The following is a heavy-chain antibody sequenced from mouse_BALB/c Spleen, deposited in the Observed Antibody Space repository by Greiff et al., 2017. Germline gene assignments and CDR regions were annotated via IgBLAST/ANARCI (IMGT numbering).Heavy chain of an antibody. J-gene: IGHJ3*01. V-gene: IGHV5-6-4*01. CDR3: TRVDDYDGFAY. CDR1: GFTFSSYT. Sequence: EVQLVESGGGLVKPGGSLKLSCAASGFTFSSYTMSWVRQTPEKRLEWVATISSGGSYTYYPDSVKGRFTISRDNAKNTLYLQMSSLKSEDTAMYYCTRVDDYDGFAYWGQGTLVTVSA. CDR2: ISSGGSYT. D-gene: IGHD2-4*01.